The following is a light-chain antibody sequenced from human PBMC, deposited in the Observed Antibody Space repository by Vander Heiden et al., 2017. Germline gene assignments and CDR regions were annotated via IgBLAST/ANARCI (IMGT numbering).Light chain of an antibody. CDR3: QQSYSTPPT. Sequence: DIQMTQSPSSLSASVGDRVTITCRASQSISSHLNWYQQKPGKAPNLLIHAASSLQSGVPSRFSGSGSGTDFTLTISSMQPEDFATYYCQQSYSTPPTFGQGTKLEIK. CDR2: AAS. CDR1: QSISSH. V-gene: IGKV1-39*01. J-gene: IGKJ2*01.